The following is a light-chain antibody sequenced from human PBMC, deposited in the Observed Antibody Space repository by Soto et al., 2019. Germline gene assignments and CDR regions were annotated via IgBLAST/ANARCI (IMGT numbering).Light chain of an antibody. J-gene: IGLJ1*01. V-gene: IGLV2-14*01. CDR2: EVN. CDR3: YSFTSTSTQV. CDR1: SGNIAAYVS. Sequence: QSALTQPASLSGSPGQSITISCTGTSGNIAAYVSVSSFQPHAGKARYLMISEVNNRRSGVSHRFSGSKSGNTAYLTISGLRVEDEAEYFCYSFTSTSTQVFGTGTKVTVL.